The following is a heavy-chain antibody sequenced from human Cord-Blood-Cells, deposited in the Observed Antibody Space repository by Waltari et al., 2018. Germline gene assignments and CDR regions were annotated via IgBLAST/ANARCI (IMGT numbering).Heavy chain of an antibody. Sequence: QVQLQQWGAGLLKPSETLSLTCAVYGGSFSGYYWSWTRQPPGKGLEWIGEINHSGSTNYNPSLKSRVTISVDTSKNQFSLKLSSVTAADTAVYYCARGGYSGYDYWGQGTLVTVSS. D-gene: IGHD5-12*01. J-gene: IGHJ4*02. V-gene: IGHV4-34*01. CDR3: ARGGYSGYDY. CDR2: INHSGST. CDR1: GGSFSGYY.